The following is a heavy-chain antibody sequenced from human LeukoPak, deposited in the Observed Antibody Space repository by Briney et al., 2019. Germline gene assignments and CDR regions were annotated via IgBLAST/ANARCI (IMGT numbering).Heavy chain of an antibody. CDR3: ARALTTLTYEGY. J-gene: IGHJ4*02. CDR1: GFTFSSYT. D-gene: IGHD1-1*01. Sequence: GGSPRLSCAASGFTFSSYTMHWIRQAPGKGLEWVSSISGSNSYIFYADSVKGRSTVSRDNAKDSLYLQMNSLRAEDTAVYYCARALTTLTYEGYWGQGTLVTVSS. CDR2: ISGSNSYI. V-gene: IGHV3-21*01.